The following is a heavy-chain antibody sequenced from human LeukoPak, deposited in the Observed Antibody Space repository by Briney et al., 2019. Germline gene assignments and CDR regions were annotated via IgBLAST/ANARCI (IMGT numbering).Heavy chain of an antibody. D-gene: IGHD3-16*01. V-gene: IGHV3-13*01. CDR2: IGTAGDT. CDR1: GFTFSSYD. J-gene: IGHJ3*02. CDR3: ARATRGIDAFDI. Sequence: GGSLRLSCAASGFTFSSYDMHWVRQATGKGLEWDSAIGTAGDTYYPGSVKGRFTISRENAKNSLYLQMNSLRTGDTAVYYCARATRGIDAFDIWGQGTMVTVSS.